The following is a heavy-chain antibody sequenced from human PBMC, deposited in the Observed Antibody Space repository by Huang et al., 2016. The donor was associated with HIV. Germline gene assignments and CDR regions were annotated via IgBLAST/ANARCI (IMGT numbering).Heavy chain of an antibody. CDR3: ATPAFDY. V-gene: IGHV1-3*04. CDR2: INTVTGTT. J-gene: IGHJ4*02. Sequence: QVHLVQSGAEVRRPGASMKISCKTFGYTFTQYPMHWVRQAPGQGLEWVGCINTVTGTTRYSPKLKGRITNARDTSASACFMAMTGLKYKGTDVYYCATPAFDYWGQGTLVTVSP. CDR1: GYTFTQYP.